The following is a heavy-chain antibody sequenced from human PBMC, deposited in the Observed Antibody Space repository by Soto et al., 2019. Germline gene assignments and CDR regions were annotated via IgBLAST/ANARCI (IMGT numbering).Heavy chain of an antibody. CDR3: TIVRVPDSALEP. Sequence: PEGPLRLSCVGSGLIFSNNVMHWVRQTPGKGLEWVAFMSYYGSDTFYADSVKGRFTISRDNSRNTLFLHMSNLRAEDTAMYYCTIVRVPDSALEPWGQGTMLIVST. V-gene: IGHV3-30*02. CDR2: MSYYGSDT. D-gene: IGHD3-10*02. CDR1: GLIFSNNV. J-gene: IGHJ5*02.